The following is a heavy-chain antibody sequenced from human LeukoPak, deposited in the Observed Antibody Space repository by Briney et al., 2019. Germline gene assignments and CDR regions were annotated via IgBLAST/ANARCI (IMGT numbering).Heavy chain of an antibody. CDR1: GGSISSYY. CDR3: ARAVTVLGAFDI. V-gene: IGHV4-59*12. J-gene: IGHJ3*02. Sequence: SETLSLTCTVSGGSISSYYWSWIRQPPGKGLEWIGYISHSGSTNYNPSLKSRVTMSVGTSKNQFSLKLSSVTAADTAVYYCARAVTVLGAFDIWGQGTMVTVSS. D-gene: IGHD4-17*01. CDR2: ISHSGST.